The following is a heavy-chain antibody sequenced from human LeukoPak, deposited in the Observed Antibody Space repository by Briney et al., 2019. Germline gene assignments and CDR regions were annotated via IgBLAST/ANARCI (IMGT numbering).Heavy chain of an antibody. D-gene: IGHD2-15*01. CDR1: GGTFISYA. Sequence: ASVKVSCKASGGTFISYAISWVRQAPGQGLEWMGGIIPIFGTANYAQKFQGRVTITADESTSTAYMELSSLRSEDTAVYYCARGDIGHHVPKIYYMDVWGKGTTVTVSS. J-gene: IGHJ6*03. CDR2: IIPIFGTA. CDR3: ARGDIGHHVPKIYYMDV. V-gene: IGHV1-69*13.